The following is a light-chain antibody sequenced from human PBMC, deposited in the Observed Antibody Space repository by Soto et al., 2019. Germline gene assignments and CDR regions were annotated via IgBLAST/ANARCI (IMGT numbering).Light chain of an antibody. CDR2: GAS. Sequence: EIVLTQAPATLSLSQGERATLSCRASQRVSSSYFAWYQQKPGQAPRLLIYGASSRATGIPDRFRGSGSGTDFTLTISRLEPEDFAVYYCQLYGSFGQGTKLEIK. V-gene: IGKV3-20*01. CDR1: QRVSSSY. CDR3: QLYGS. J-gene: IGKJ2*01.